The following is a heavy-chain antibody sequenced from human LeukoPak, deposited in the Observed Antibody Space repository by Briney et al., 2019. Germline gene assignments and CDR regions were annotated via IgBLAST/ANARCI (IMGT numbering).Heavy chain of an antibody. D-gene: IGHD2-15*01. Sequence: PGGSLRPSCAASGFTFSSYAMHWVRQAPGKGLEWVAVISYDGSNKYYADSVKGRFTISRDNSKNTLYLQMNSLRAEDTAVYYCARVWGVVVVAAIDYWGQGTLVTVSS. V-gene: IGHV3-30*04. CDR2: ISYDGSNK. J-gene: IGHJ4*02. CDR1: GFTFSSYA. CDR3: ARVWGVVVVAAIDY.